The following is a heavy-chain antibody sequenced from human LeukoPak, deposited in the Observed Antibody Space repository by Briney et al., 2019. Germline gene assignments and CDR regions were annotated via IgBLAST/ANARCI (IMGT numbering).Heavy chain of an antibody. D-gene: IGHD1-26*01. V-gene: IGHV1-8*02. CDR1: GYTFTSYY. J-gene: IGHJ5*02. CDR3: ARGPHHIVGATGWFDP. CDR2: TSAYNGNT. Sequence: GASVKVSCKASGYTFTSYYIFWVGQPPGQGLGWRGWTSAYNGNTNYAQKLQGRVTMTRNTSISTAYMELSSLRSEDTAVYYCARGPHHIVGATGWFDPWGQGTLVTVSS.